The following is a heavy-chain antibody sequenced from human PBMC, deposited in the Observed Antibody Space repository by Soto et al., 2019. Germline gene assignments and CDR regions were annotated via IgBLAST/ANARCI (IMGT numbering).Heavy chain of an antibody. CDR1: GYSFTSYW. Sequence: LGESLKISCKGSGYSFTSYWIGWVRQMPGKGLEWMGIIYPGDSDTRYSPSFLGQVTISADKSIRTVYLQWSSLEASDTAVYYCARLMTTVTTNSFDIWGQGTMVTVSS. CDR2: IYPGDSDT. V-gene: IGHV5-51*01. D-gene: IGHD4-17*01. CDR3: ARLMTTVTTNSFDI. J-gene: IGHJ3*02.